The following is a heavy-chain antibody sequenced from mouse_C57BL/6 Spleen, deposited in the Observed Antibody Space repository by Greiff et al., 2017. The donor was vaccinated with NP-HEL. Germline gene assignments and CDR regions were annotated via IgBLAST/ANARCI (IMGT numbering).Heavy chain of an antibody. CDR1: GFTFTDYY. J-gene: IGHJ3*01. CDR3: ARYNWGFAY. D-gene: IGHD4-1*01. V-gene: IGHV7-3*01. CDR2: IRNKANGYTT. Sequence: EVHLVESGGGLVQPGGSLSLSCAASGFTFTDYYMSWVRQPPGKALEWLGFIRNKANGYTTEYSASVKGRFTISRDNSQSILYLQMNALRAEDSATYYCARYNWGFAYWGQGTLVTVSA.